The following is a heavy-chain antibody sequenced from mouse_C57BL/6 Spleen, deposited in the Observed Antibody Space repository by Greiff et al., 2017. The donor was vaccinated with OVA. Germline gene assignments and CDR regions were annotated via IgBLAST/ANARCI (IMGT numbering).Heavy chain of an antibody. V-gene: IGHV2-3*01. CDR1: GFSLTSYG. D-gene: IGHD2-3*01. CDR2: IWGDGST. J-gene: IGHJ4*01. CDR3: AKDGYAMGY. Sequence: VQVVESGPGLVAPSQSLSITCTVSGFSLTSYGVSWVRQPPGKGLEWLGVIWGDGSTNYHSALLSRLSTSKDNSKNQVFLKLNSLQTDDTATYCCAKDGYAMGYWGQGASVTVSS.